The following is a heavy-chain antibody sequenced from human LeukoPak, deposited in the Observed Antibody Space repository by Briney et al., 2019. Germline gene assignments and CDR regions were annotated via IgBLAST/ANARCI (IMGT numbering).Heavy chain of an antibody. Sequence: NPSETLSLTCTVSGGSISSGGHFWSWFRQPAGKGLEWIGRISAGGSTNYDASLKSRVTISLDTSKNQFSLNLRSVTAADTAVYFCARVAPLYYFDYWGQGNLVTVSS. CDR3: ARVAPLYYFDY. V-gene: IGHV4-61*02. CDR1: GGSISSGGHF. J-gene: IGHJ4*02. CDR2: ISAGGST.